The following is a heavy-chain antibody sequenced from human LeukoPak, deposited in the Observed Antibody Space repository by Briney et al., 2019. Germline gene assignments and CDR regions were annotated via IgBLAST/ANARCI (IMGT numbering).Heavy chain of an antibody. CDR1: GFTVSNNY. Sequence: GGSLRLSCAASGFTVSNNYMSWVRQAPGKGLEWVSVIYSGGSTYYADSVKGRFTISRDNSKNTLYLQMNSLRAEDTAVYYCARSPRGSYSRWYYFDYWGQGTLVTVSS. CDR3: ARSPRGSYSRWYYFDY. J-gene: IGHJ4*02. V-gene: IGHV3-66*01. D-gene: IGHD1-26*01. CDR2: IYSGGST.